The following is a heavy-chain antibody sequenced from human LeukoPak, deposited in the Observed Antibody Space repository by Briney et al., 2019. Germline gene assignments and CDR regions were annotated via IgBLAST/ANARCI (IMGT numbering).Heavy chain of an antibody. J-gene: IGHJ1*01. CDR2: LYSDGTT. V-gene: IGHV3-66*01. CDR1: GFTLSTNY. CDR3: ERSSSEASIFLS. D-gene: IGHD3-3*01. Sequence: PVGSLRLSCVASGFTLSTNYMNSVRQAPGNGLEWVSALYSDGTTYYGDSVKDRFTISSDNSKNTVYLQMNRLRAGDTAVYYCERSSSEASIFLSWGQGTLVTVSS.